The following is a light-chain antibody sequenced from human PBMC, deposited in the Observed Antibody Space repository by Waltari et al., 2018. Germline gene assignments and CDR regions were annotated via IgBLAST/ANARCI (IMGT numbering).Light chain of an antibody. V-gene: IGLV2-14*03. CDR1: SSDSGAYNY. Sequence: SALTQPDSVSGSPGQSITISCSGVSSDSGAYNYVSWYRRHPREAPKGISYDVSKRPSRLSNRFSGSKSGSTASLTISGLQPEDEAVYYCSSFTSSTTGIFGGGTKLTVL. CDR3: SSFTSSTTGI. CDR2: DVS. J-gene: IGLJ2*01.